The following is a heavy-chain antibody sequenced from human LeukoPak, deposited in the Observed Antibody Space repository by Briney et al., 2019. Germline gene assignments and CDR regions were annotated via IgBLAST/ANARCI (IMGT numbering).Heavy chain of an antibody. D-gene: IGHD6-19*01. V-gene: IGHV1-2*02. CDR3: AREPSSGWYFDY. Sequence: ASVEVSCKASGYTFTGYYMHWVRQAPGQGLEWMGWINPNSGGTNYAQKFQGRVTMTRDTSISTAYMELSRLRSDDTAVYYCAREPSSGWYFDYWGQGTLVTVSS. CDR1: GYTFTGYY. CDR2: INPNSGGT. J-gene: IGHJ4*02.